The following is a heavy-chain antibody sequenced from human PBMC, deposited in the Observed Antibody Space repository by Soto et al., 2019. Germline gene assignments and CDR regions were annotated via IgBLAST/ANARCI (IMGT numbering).Heavy chain of an antibody. Sequence: QVQLVQSASEVMKPGASVKVSCKASGYTFIRYGITWVRQAPGQRLEWMGWISPYNDQTIYAQKLQGRVTMTADTSKRTFYMQLRSLKWDDTAVYFWGRGGYYDNFWGKLSHYGLDVWGQGTSVTVSS. V-gene: IGHV1-18*01. J-gene: IGHJ6*02. CDR3: GRGGYYDNFWGKLSHYGLDV. CDR2: ISPYNDQT. CDR1: GYTFIRYG. D-gene: IGHD3-16*01.